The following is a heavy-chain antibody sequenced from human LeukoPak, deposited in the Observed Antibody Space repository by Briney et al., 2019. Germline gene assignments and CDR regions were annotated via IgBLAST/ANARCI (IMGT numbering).Heavy chain of an antibody. Sequence: GGSLRLSCAASGFTFSSYVMSSVRQAPGKGLESVSAINTRGGTTYYADSVKGRCTLPRDNSKNTLYLQMNSLRADDTAAYYCAKDPPTVMANAFHIWGQGTMVTVSS. CDR1: GFTFSSYV. CDR3: AKDPPTVMANAFHI. V-gene: IGHV3-23*01. J-gene: IGHJ3*02. D-gene: IGHD5-18*01. CDR2: INTRGGTT.